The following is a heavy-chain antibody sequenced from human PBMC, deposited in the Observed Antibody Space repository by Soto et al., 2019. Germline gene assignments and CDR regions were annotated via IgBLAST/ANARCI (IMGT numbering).Heavy chain of an antibody. CDR3: ARAESDILTGYYRNWFDP. D-gene: IGHD3-9*01. CDR1: GGSFSGYY. CDR2: INHSGST. Sequence: PSETLSLTCAVYGGSFSGYYWSWIRQPPGKGLEWIGEINHSGSTNYNPSLKSRVTISVDTSKNQFSLKLSSVTAADTAVYYCARAESDILTGYYRNWFDPWGKGTLVTVSS. J-gene: IGHJ5*02. V-gene: IGHV4-34*01.